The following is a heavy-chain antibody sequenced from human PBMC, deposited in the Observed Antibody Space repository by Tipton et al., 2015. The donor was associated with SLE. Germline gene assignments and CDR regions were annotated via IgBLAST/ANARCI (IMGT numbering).Heavy chain of an antibody. J-gene: IGHJ6*02. CDR1: GFTFSSYS. D-gene: IGHD6-25*01. CDR2: ISSSSSYI. CDR3: ARFRAARRYYYGMDV. Sequence: GSLRLSCAASGFTFSSYSMNWVRQAPGKGLEWVSSISSSSSYIYYADSVKGRFTISRDNAKNSLYLQMNSLRAEDTSVYYCARFRAARRYYYGMDVWGQGTTVTVAS. V-gene: IGHV3-21*01.